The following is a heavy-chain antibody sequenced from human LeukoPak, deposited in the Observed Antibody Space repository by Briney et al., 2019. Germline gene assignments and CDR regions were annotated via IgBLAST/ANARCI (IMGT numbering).Heavy chain of an antibody. D-gene: IGHD2-8*01. V-gene: IGHV3-23*01. CDR2: ISHSGGDA. CDR3: AKDLSLCTSSASTFDS. J-gene: IGHJ4*02. Sequence: GGSLRLSCAASGFTFSSYAMTWVRQAPGKGLEWVSTISHSGGDAYYADSVKGRFTLSRDNSKNTLYLQMNSLRAEDTALYYCAKDLSLCTSSASTFDSWGQGTLVTVSS. CDR1: GFTFSSYA.